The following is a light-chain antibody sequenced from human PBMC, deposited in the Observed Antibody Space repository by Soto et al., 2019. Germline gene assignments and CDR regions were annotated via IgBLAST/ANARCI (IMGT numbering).Light chain of an antibody. Sequence: DIQMTQSPSSLSASVGDRVTITCRASQGIRHDLGWYQQKPGKAPNLLIYKASSLDSGVPSRFSGSGSGTEFTLTISSLQPDDFATYFCQQYSSYWWTFGQGTKVDIK. J-gene: IGKJ1*01. V-gene: IGKV1-5*03. CDR2: KAS. CDR3: QQYSSYWWT. CDR1: QGIRHD.